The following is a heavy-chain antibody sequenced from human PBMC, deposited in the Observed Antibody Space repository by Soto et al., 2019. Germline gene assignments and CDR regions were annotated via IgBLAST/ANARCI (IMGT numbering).Heavy chain of an antibody. V-gene: IGHV4-39*01. D-gene: IGHD2-2*01. CDR3: ARGTGRRYCSSTSCYVTRHYYYYGMDV. J-gene: IGHJ6*02. Sequence: SSETLSLTCTVSGGSISSSSYYWGWIRQPPGKGLEWIGSIYYSGSTYYNPSLKSRVTISVDTSKNQFSLKLSSVTAADTAVYYCARGTGRRYCSSTSCYVTRHYYYYGMDVWGQGTTVTVSS. CDR2: IYYSGST. CDR1: GGSISSSSYY.